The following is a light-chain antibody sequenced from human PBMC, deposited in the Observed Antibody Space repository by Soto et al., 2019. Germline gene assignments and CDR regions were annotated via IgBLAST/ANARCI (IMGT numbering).Light chain of an antibody. CDR2: GAS. CDR3: QQYKTWSSIT. V-gene: IGKV3-15*01. J-gene: IGKJ5*01. CDR1: QSVGTN. Sequence: EIVMTQSPATLSVSPGERATLSCRASQSVGTNLAWYQQKPGQAPRLLIYGASTRATGIPERFIGSGSGTEFTLTISSLQSEDFAVYHCQQYKTWSSITFGQGTRLEIK.